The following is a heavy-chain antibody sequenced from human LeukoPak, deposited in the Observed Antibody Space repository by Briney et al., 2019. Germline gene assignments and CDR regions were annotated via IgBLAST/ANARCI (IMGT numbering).Heavy chain of an antibody. CDR2: VIAIFGRV. CDR3: ARGELGDSSGFSFFDY. V-gene: IGHV1-69*05. D-gene: IGHD3-22*01. J-gene: IGHJ4*02. Sequence: ASVKVPCKASRGTFSSYGISWVRQAPGQGLEWMGGVIAIFGRVKYGQKFQGRATITTDESTSTAYMELSSLTSEDTGVYYCARGELGDSSGFSFFDYWGQGTLVTVSS. CDR1: RGTFSSYG.